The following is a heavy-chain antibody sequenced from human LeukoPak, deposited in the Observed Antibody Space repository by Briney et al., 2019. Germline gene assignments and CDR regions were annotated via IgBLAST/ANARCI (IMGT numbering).Heavy chain of an antibody. Sequence: GGSLRLSCAASGFTFSSYGMHWVRQAPGKGLEWVAVISYDGSNKYYADSGKGRFTIYRDNSKNTLYLQMNSLRAEDTAVYYCANLVAVAPAYEYYYYYYMDVWGKGTTVTVSS. J-gene: IGHJ6*03. CDR1: GFTFSSYG. CDR3: ANLVAVAPAYEYYYYYYMDV. CDR2: ISYDGSNK. D-gene: IGHD6-19*01. V-gene: IGHV3-30*18.